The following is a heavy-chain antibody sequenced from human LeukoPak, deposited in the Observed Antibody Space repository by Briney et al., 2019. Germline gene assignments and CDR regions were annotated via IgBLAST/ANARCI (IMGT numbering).Heavy chain of an antibody. CDR2: INHSGST. CDR1: GGSFSVYY. V-gene: IGHV4-34*01. D-gene: IGHD6-13*01. CDR3: ARERMGYSSSVVDY. J-gene: IGHJ4*02. Sequence: SETLSLTFAVYGGSFSVYYWSWIRRPPGKGLEWIGEINHSGSTNYNPSLKSRVTISVDTSKNQFSLKLSSVTAADTAVYYCARERMGYSSSVVDYWGQGTLVTVSS.